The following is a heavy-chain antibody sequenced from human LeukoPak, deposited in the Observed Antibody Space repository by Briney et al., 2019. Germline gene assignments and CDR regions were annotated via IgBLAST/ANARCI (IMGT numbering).Heavy chain of an antibody. D-gene: IGHD3-10*01. CDR2: IYHSGST. CDR3: ARVVAWFGEAPLDP. Sequence: PSQTLSLTCTVSGGSISSGGYYWSWIRQPPGKGLEWIGYIYHSGSTYYNPSLKSRVTISVDRSKNQFSLKLSSVTAADTAVYYCARVVAWFGEAPLDPWGQGTLVTVSS. CDR1: GGSISSGGYY. V-gene: IGHV4-30-2*01. J-gene: IGHJ5*02.